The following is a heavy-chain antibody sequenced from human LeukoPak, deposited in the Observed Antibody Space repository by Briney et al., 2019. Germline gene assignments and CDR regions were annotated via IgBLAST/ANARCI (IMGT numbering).Heavy chain of an antibody. CDR2: MYYSGSK. V-gene: IGHV4-39*01. CDR3: ATQDYCESSGWGDY. CDR1: GGSISSSSYY. Sequence: SETLSLTCTVSGGSISSSSYYWGWIRQSPGKGLEWIGSMYYSGSKNYNPSLKSRATISGDTSKNQFSLRLSSVTAADTAVYYCATQDYCESSGWGDYWGQGTLVTVSS. D-gene: IGHD3-22*01. J-gene: IGHJ4*02.